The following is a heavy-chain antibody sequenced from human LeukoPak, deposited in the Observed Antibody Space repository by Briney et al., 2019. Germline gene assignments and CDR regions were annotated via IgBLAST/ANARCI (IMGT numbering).Heavy chain of an antibody. Sequence: AASVKVPCKASGYTFTGYYMHWVRQAPGQGLEWMGWINPNSGGTNYAQKFQGRVTMTRDTSISTAYMELSRLRSDDTAVYYCAREITTYYYYMDVWGKGTTVTVSS. CDR3: AREITTYYYYMDV. D-gene: IGHD3-3*01. J-gene: IGHJ6*03. CDR2: INPNSGGT. CDR1: GYTFTGYY. V-gene: IGHV1-2*02.